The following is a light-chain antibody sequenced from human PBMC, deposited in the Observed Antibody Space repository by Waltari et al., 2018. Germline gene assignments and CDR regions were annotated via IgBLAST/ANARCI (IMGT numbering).Light chain of an antibody. CDR3: SSYTTSSTYV. Sequence: QSALTQPASVSGSPGQSITMSCTGTSSDVGGYNFVSWYQQHPGKVPKLIIYDVTNRPSGVSNRFSGSKSGNTASLTISGLQAEDEADYYCSSYTTSSTYVFGTGTKVTVL. J-gene: IGLJ1*01. CDR1: SSDVGGYNF. V-gene: IGLV2-14*03. CDR2: DVT.